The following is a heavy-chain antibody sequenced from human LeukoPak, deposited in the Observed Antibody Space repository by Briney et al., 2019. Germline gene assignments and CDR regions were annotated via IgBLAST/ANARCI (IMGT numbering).Heavy chain of an antibody. V-gene: IGHV4-4*07. CDR3: ARETYCGGDCYSLINWFDP. J-gene: IGHJ5*02. CDR1: GGSISSYY. Sequence: SETLSLTCTVSGGSISSYYWSWTRQPAGKGLEWIGRIYTSGSTNYNPSLKSRVTMSVDTSKNQFSLKLSSVTAADTAVYYCARETYCGGDCYSLINWFDPWGQGTLVTVSS. CDR2: IYTSGST. D-gene: IGHD2-21*02.